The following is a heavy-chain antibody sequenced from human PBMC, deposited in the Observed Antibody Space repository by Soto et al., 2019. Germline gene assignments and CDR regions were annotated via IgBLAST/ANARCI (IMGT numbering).Heavy chain of an antibody. CDR1: GFTFSSYA. D-gene: IGHD6-6*01. CDR3: ARTLLGRSARYYYYGMDV. Sequence: SLRLSCAASGFTFSSYAMHWVRQAPGKGLEWVAVISYDGSNKYYADSVKGRFTISRDNSKNTLYLQMNSLRAEDTAVYYCARTLLGRSARYYYYGMDVWGQGTTVTVSS. V-gene: IGHV3-30-3*01. J-gene: IGHJ6*02. CDR2: ISYDGSNK.